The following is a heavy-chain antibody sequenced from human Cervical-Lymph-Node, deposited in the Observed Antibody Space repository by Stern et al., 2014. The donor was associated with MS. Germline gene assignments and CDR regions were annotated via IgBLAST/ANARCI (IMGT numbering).Heavy chain of an antibody. CDR2: ITNGWSY. Sequence: EMQLVESGGGVIQPGGSLRLSCTASGFTVRRDYMTWVRQAPGTGLEWVSLITNGWSYCYTDYVKGRFTSSRADSKNTVYIHMTSLRAEDTAMYYCARDTSSPERSDWWGQGTLVTVSS. D-gene: IGHD1-1*01. CDR3: ARDTSSPERSDW. CDR1: GFTVRRDY. J-gene: IGHJ4*02. V-gene: IGHV3-53*01.